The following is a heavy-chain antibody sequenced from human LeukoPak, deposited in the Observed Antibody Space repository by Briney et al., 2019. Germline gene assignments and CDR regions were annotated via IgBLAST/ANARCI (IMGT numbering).Heavy chain of an antibody. CDR1: GFSLSTTGVG. V-gene: IGHV2-5*02. CDR3: AHRFYDFWSGYTPGYMDV. D-gene: IGHD3-3*01. J-gene: IGHJ6*03. Sequence: SCPTLVKPTQTLTLTCTFSGFSLSTTGVGVGWIRQPPGKALEWLALIYWDDDKRYSPSLKSRLTITKDTSKNQVVLTMTNMDPVDTATYYCAHRFYDFWSGYTPGYMDVWGKGTTVTVSS. CDR2: IYWDDDK.